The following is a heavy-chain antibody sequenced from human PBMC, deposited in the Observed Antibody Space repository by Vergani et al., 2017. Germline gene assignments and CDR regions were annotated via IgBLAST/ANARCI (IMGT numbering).Heavy chain of an antibody. CDR3: ARDYYGSGMSWFDP. D-gene: IGHD3-10*01. Sequence: QVQLVQSGAEVKKPGSSVKVSCKASGGTFSSYTISWVRQAPGQGLEWMGRIIPILGIANYAQKFQGRVTITADESTSTAYMELSSLRSEDTAVYYCARDYYGSGMSWFDPWGQGTLVTVSS. J-gene: IGHJ5*02. CDR2: IIPILGIA. V-gene: IGHV1-69*08. CDR1: GGTFSSYT.